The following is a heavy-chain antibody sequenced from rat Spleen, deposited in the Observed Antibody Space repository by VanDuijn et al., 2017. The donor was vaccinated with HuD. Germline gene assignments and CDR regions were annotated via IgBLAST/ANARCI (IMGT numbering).Heavy chain of an antibody. Sequence: EVQLVESGGGLVQPGGSLQVSCAASGFIFNNYDMAWVRQTPTKGLEWVATISYDGSSTNYRDSVKGRFTISRDNTKSTLSLQMDSLRSEDTATYFCARPWGSWGLGVLVPVSS. J-gene: IGHJ2*01. D-gene: IGHD4-3*01. CDR3: ARPWGS. CDR1: GFIFNNYD. V-gene: IGHV5-29*01. CDR2: ISYDGSST.